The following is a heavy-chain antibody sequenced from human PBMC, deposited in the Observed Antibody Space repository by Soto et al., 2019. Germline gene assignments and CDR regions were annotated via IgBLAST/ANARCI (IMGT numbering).Heavy chain of an antibody. CDR3: AHKAHTYYYDSAFWY. CDR2: IYWDDDK. Sequence: QITLKESGPTLVKPTQTLTLTCTFSGFSLSTSGVGVGWIRQPPGKALEWLALIYWDDDKRYSPSLKSRLTITKDTSKKQVVLTMTNMDPVYTATYYCAHKAHTYYYDSAFWYWGQGTLVTVSS. J-gene: IGHJ4*02. D-gene: IGHD3-22*01. V-gene: IGHV2-5*02. CDR1: GFSLSTSGVG.